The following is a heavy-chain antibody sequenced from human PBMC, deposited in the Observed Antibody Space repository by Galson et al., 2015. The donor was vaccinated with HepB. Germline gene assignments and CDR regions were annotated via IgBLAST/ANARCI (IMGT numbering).Heavy chain of an antibody. CDR3: AGHYYDSSGYGYWFDP. Sequence: SLRLSCAASGFTFSDYYMSWLRQAPGKGLEWVSYISSSSSYTNYADSVKGRFTISRDNAKNSLYLQMNSLRAEDTAVYYCAGHYYDSSGYGYWFDPWGQGTLVTVSS. CDR2: ISSSSSYT. V-gene: IGHV3-11*03. CDR1: GFTFSDYY. D-gene: IGHD3-22*01. J-gene: IGHJ5*02.